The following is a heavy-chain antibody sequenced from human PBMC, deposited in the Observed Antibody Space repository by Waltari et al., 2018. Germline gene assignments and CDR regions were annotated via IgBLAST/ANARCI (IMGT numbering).Heavy chain of an antibody. Sequence: QVQLQESGPGLVKPSEPLSLTCSVSGDSIISYYWSWIRQSHGNGLEWIGYIYCMRTTNENPSLDSRVTISVDTSKNQFSLKLTSMTAADTAVYYCARVARQWLGDLGTYIDSWGQGTLVTVSS. CDR3: ARVARQWLGDLGTYIDS. CDR2: IYCMRTT. CDR1: GDSIISYY. J-gene: IGHJ4*02. V-gene: IGHV4-59*01. D-gene: IGHD6-19*01.